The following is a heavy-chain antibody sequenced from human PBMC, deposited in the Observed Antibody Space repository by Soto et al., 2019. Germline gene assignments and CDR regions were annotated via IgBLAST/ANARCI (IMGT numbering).Heavy chain of an antibody. Sequence: QVQLVESGGSVVQPGRSLRLSCAASGFTFSSYAMHWVRQAPGKGLEWVAVISYDGSNKYYADSVKGRFTISRDNSKNTLYLQMNSLRAEDTAVYYCARDSVSRSWYGYIDYWGQGTLVTVSS. CDR3: ARDSVSRSWYGYIDY. CDR1: GFTFSSYA. J-gene: IGHJ4*02. V-gene: IGHV3-30-3*01. CDR2: ISYDGSNK. D-gene: IGHD6-13*01.